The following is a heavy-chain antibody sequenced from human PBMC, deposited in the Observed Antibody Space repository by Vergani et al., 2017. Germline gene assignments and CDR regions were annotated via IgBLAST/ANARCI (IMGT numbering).Heavy chain of an antibody. CDR1: GFTVSSNY. D-gene: IGHD1-26*01. Sequence: EVQLVESGGGLVQPGGSLRLSCAASGFTVSSNYMSWVRQAPGKGLEWVSVIYSGGSTYYADSVKGRFTISRDNSKNTLYLQMNSLRAEDTAVYYCARVLLTLVGCCVFDIWGQGTMVTVSS. V-gene: IGHV3-66*02. J-gene: IGHJ3*02. CDR3: ARVLLTLVGCCVFDI. CDR2: IYSGGST.